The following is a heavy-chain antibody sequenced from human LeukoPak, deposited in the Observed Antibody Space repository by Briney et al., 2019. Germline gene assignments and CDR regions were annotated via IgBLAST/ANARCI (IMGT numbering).Heavy chain of an antibody. D-gene: IGHD2-2*01. CDR1: GGSISSGSYY. Sequence: PSETLSLTCTVSGGSISSGSYYWSWIRQPAGRGLEWIGRTYTSGSTNYNPSLKSRVTISVDTSKNQFSLKLSSVTAADTAVYYCARHQTDNYYYYYYMDVWGKGTTVTVSS. J-gene: IGHJ6*03. CDR2: TYTSGST. CDR3: ARHQTDNYYYYYYMDV. V-gene: IGHV4-61*02.